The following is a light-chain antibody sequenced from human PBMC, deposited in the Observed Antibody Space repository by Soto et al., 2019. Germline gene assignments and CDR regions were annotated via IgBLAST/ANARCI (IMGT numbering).Light chain of an antibody. Sequence: AIQMTQSPSSLSASVGDRFTITCRASQDIRTDLAWYHHKPGSAPKLLIYAASTLQSGVPSRFSGSGSDTDFTLTISSLQPEDFATYYCLQDFSLPLTIGGGTKVEIK. CDR1: QDIRTD. CDR3: LQDFSLPLT. J-gene: IGKJ4*01. V-gene: IGKV1-6*01. CDR2: AAS.